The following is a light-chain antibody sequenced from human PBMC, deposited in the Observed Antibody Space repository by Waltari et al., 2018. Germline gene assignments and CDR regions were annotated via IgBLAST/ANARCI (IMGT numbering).Light chain of an antibody. J-gene: IGKJ1*01. V-gene: IGKV2-28*01. CDR2: LGS. CDR1: QSILLRNGNNK. CDR3: MQSLQTLWT. Sequence: DIVVTQSPLSLPVTPGEPASIPSRSSQSILLRNGNNKLDWYLQKPGQSPQLLIYLGSNRASGAPDRFSGSGSGTDFTLRISRVEAEDVGVYYCMQSLQTLWTFGPGTKVEIK.